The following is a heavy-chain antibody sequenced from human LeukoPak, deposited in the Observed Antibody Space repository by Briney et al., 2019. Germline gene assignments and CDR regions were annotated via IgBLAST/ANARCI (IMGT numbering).Heavy chain of an antibody. D-gene: IGHD2-2*01. CDR2: MSAYNGNT. V-gene: IGHV1-18*01. CDR1: GYTFTSYG. J-gene: IGHJ5*02. CDR3: ARDRLTHIVVVPAAMHFWFDP. Sequence: GASVKVSCKASGYTFTSYGISWVRQAPGQGLEWMGWMSAYNGNTNYAQKLQGRVTMTTDTSTSTAYMELRSLRSDDTAVYYCARDRLTHIVVVPAAMHFWFDPWGQGTLVSVSS.